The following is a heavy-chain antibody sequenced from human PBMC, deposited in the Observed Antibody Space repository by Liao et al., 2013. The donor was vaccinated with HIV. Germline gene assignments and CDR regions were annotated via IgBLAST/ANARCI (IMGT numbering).Heavy chain of an antibody. J-gene: IGHJ5*02. V-gene: IGHV4-59*01. CDR2: IYYRGST. CDR3: ATSYSYGFYGLDP. D-gene: IGHD3-16*01. Sequence: QVQLQESGPGLVKPSETVSLTCTVSGGSISNYYWSWIRQPPGGGLEWIGYIYYRGSTNYNPSFKSRITISIDTSKNQFSLKLKSVTTADTAVYYCATSYSYGFYGLDPWGQGTLVTVSS. CDR1: GGSISNYY.